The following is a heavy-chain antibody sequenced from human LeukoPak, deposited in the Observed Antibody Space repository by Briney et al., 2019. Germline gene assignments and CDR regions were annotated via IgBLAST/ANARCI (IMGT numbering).Heavy chain of an antibody. CDR2: IKQDGSEK. J-gene: IGHJ6*03. Sequence: PGGSLRLSCVASGFTFSSRDWMTWVRQAPGKGLEWVANIKQDGSEKNYVDSVKGRFTISRDNAKNSLYLQMNSLRAEDTAVYYCARGDTAMVDYYYYMDVWGKGTTVTVSS. D-gene: IGHD5-18*01. CDR3: ARGDTAMVDYYYYMDV. V-gene: IGHV3-7*01. CDR1: GFTFSSRDW.